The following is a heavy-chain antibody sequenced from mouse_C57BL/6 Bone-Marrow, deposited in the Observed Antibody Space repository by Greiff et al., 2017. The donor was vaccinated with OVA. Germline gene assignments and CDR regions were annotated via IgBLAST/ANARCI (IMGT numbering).Heavy chain of an antibody. CDR1: GYTFTSYW. Sequence: QVHVKQPGTELVKPGASVKLSCKASGYTFTSYWMHWVKQRPGQGLEWIGNINPSNGGTNYNEKFKSKATLTVDKSSSTAYMQLSSLTSEDSAVYYCARLWTMVKNYWYFDVWGTGTTVTVSS. D-gene: IGHD2-1*01. CDR2: INPSNGGT. CDR3: ARLWTMVKNYWYFDV. J-gene: IGHJ1*03. V-gene: IGHV1-53*01.